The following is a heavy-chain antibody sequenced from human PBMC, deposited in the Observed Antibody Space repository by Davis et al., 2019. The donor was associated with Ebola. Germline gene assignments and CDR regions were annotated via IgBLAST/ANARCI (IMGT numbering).Heavy chain of an antibody. J-gene: IGHJ3*01. CDR2: IYPGDSDT. CDR3: ASLRRTITGMDDGFDV. D-gene: IGHD1-20*01. CDR1: GNSFTSHW. V-gene: IGHV5-51*01. Sequence: GESLKISCKDSGNSFTSHWIGRVRQMPGKGLEWMGIIYPGDSDTKYSPSFQGQVTISADKSISTAYLQWRSLKASDTAMYYCASLRRTITGMDDGFDVWGQGTMVTVSS.